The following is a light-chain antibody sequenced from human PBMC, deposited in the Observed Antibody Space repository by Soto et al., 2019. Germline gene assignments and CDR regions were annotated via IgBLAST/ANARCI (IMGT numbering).Light chain of an antibody. CDR1: QSISSY. J-gene: IGKJ4*01. V-gene: IGKV1-9*01. Sequence: DIQMTQSPSSLSASVGDRVTITCRASQSISSYLNWYQQKPGKAPDLLIYSAPTLQSGVPSRFSGSGSETEFSLTIRALQPEDFATYYCQQLSRYPLTFGGGTKVDIK. CDR2: SAP. CDR3: QQLSRYPLT.